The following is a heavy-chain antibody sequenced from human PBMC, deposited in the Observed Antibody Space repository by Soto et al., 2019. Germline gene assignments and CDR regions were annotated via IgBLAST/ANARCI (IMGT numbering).Heavy chain of an antibody. CDR2: IYYSAST. CDR3: ARHLPYCGGDCYSLDY. D-gene: IGHD2-21*02. Sequence: NPSETLSLTCTVSGGSISSYYWSWIRQPPGKGLEWIGYIYYSASTNYSPSLKSRVTISVDTSKNQFSLNLSSVTAADTAVYYCARHLPYCGGDCYSLDYWGQGTLVTVSS. V-gene: IGHV4-59*08. CDR1: GGSISSYY. J-gene: IGHJ4*02.